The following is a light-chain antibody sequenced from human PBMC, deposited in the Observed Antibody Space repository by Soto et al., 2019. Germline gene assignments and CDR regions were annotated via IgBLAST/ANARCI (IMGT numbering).Light chain of an antibody. CDR3: QHLNNYPRT. CDR1: QGIRSY. J-gene: IGKJ3*01. V-gene: IGKV1-9*01. Sequence: IQLTQSPSSLSASVGDRVTITCRASQGIRSYLAWYQQKPGKAPKLLNYAASTFQNGVPSRFSGSGSGTDFTLTINSLQPEDFATYYCQHLNNYPRTFGPGTKVDIK. CDR2: AAS.